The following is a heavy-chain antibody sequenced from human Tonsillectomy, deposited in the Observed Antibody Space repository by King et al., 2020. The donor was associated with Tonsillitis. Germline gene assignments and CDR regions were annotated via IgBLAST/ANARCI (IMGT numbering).Heavy chain of an antibody. CDR2: IYNSGST. D-gene: IGHD2-2*01. CDR3: TRTTSRRDYFDY. Sequence: VQLQESGPGLVKPSETLSLTCTVSGGSISSYYWSWIRQPPGKGLEWIGYIYNSGSTNYNPSLKSRVTISVDTSKNQLSLKLSSVTAAVTAVYYCTRTTSRRDYFDYWGQGTLVTVSS. J-gene: IGHJ4*02. CDR1: GGSISSYY. V-gene: IGHV4-59*01.